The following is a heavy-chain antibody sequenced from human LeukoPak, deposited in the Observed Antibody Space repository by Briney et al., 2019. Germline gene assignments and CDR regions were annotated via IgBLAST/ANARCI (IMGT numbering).Heavy chain of an antibody. D-gene: IGHD6-19*01. CDR1: GASIRSYY. Sequence: SETLSLTCSVSGASIRSYYWSWIRQPPGKGLEWIGYIYYSGRTNYNPSLKSRVTISVDTSKNQFSLKLSSVTAADTAVDYCARDYNSSGWTTGFDYWGQGALVSVSS. V-gene: IGHV4-59*01. CDR2: IYYSGRT. J-gene: IGHJ4*02. CDR3: ARDYNSSGWTTGFDY.